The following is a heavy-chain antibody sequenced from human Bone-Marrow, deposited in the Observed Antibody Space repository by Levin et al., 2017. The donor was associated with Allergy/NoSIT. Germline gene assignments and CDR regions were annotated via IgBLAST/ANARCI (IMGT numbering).Heavy chain of an antibody. J-gene: IGHJ5*02. V-gene: IGHV4-30-4*01. CDR2: IFYTGNT. Sequence: SETLSLTCSVSRGSVSSGDYSWSWIRQSPGQGLEWIGYIFYTGNTFYNPSLKSRLTISVDLSKNQFSMRLSSVTPTGTAVYYCARGVALLAAPGSWFDPWGQGTLVTVSS. CDR1: RGSVSSGDYS. D-gene: IGHD3-10*01. CDR3: ARGVALLAAPGSWFDP.